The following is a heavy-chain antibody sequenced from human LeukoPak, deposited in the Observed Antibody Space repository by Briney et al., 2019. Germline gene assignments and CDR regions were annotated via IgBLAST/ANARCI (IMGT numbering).Heavy chain of an antibody. J-gene: IGHJ4*02. V-gene: IGHV4-34*01. CDR2: IYHSGST. CDR1: GGSFSGNY. CDR3: ARESGSTRYFDY. Sequence: SETLSLTCAVYGGSFSGNYWTWIRQPPGKGLEWIGEIYHSGSTNYNPSLKSRVTMSVDTSKNQFSLKLSSVTAADTAVYYCARESGSTRYFDYWGQGTLVTVSS. D-gene: IGHD5-12*01.